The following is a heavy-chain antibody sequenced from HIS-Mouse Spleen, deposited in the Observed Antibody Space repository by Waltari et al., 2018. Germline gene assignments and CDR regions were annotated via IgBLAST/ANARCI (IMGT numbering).Heavy chain of an antibody. V-gene: IGHV4-34*01. J-gene: IGHJ2*01. CDR2: INHSGST. CDR3: ARVRTGDPSYWYFDL. CDR1: GGSFSGYY. D-gene: IGHD7-27*01. Sequence: QVQLQQWGAGLLKPSDTLSLTCAVYGGSFSGYYWSWIRQPPGKGLEWIGEINHSGSTNYNPSLKSRVTISVDTSKNQFSLKLSSVTAADTAVYYCARVRTGDPSYWYFDLWGRGTLVTVSS.